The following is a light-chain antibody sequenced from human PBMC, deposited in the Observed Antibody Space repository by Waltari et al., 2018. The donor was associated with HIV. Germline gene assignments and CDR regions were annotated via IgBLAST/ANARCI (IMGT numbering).Light chain of an antibody. CDR2: EDN. CDR1: SGSVAANF. CDR3: QSYDSYSLV. V-gene: IGLV6-57*01. J-gene: IGLJ3*02. Sequence: NFMLTQPHSVSASPGETVTISCTHSSGSVAANFVQWFQQRPGSSPTTVIYEDNERPSGVPGRFSGSIGSSSSSASFTSFPTISGLKTEDAAFYYCQSYDSYSLVFGWGTRLTVL.